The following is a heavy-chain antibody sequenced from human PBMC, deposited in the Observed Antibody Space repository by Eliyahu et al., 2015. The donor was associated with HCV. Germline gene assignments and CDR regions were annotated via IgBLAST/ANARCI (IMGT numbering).Heavy chain of an antibody. J-gene: IGHJ6*03. CDR2: ISAYNGNT. CDR3: ARRRMGSGPKDGSYYYYMDA. D-gene: IGHD3-10*01. V-gene: IGHV1-18*01. Sequence: GQGLEWMGWISAYNGNTNYAQKLQGRVTMTTDTSTSTAYMELRSLRSDDTAVYYCARRRMGSGPKDGSYYYYMDAWGKGTTVTVSS.